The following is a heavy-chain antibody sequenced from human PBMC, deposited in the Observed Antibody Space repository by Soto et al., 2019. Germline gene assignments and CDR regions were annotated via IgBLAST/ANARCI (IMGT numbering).Heavy chain of an antibody. D-gene: IGHD2-2*01. V-gene: IGHV1-69*02. CDR2: IIPILGIA. J-gene: IGHJ5*02. CDR1: GGTFSSYT. Sequence: QVQLVQSGAEVKKPGSSVKVSCKASGGTFSSYTISWVRQAPGQGLEWMGRIIPILGIANYAQKFQGRVTITADKSTSTAYMELSSLRSEDTAVYYCARGWCSSTRCPFDPWGQGTLVTVSS. CDR3: ARGWCSSTRCPFDP.